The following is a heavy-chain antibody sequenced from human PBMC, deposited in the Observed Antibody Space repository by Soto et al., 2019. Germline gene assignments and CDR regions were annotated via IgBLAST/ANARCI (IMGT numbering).Heavy chain of an antibody. CDR1: GFALTDNY. J-gene: IGHJ6*02. V-gene: IGHV3-11*06. D-gene: IGHD2-15*01. CDR3: ARSSGRRQVGRYDYCLDV. CDR2: SSSSGAYI. Sequence: QVQLVEPGGGLVEPGGSLRLSCTGSGFALTDNYMTWIRQAPGKGLEWVSYSSSSGAYINYADSVKGRFTISRDNAYNSLYLQMDSLRAEDTAVYFCARSSGRRQVGRYDYCLDVWGQGTTVTVSS.